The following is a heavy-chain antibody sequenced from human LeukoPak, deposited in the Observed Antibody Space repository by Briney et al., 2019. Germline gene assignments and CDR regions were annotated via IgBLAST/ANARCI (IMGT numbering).Heavy chain of an antibody. J-gene: IGHJ4*02. CDR2: VDSDDGER. Sequence: GASVKVSCKVSGYTLTDLSMHWVRQAPGKGLEWMGGVDSDDGERLYAQKFQGRVTMTEDAFIDTAYMELSGLRSDDRAVYFCATEVGSQYFEYWGQGALVTVSS. CDR1: GYTLTDLS. D-gene: IGHD6-19*01. V-gene: IGHV1-24*01. CDR3: ATEVGSQYFEY.